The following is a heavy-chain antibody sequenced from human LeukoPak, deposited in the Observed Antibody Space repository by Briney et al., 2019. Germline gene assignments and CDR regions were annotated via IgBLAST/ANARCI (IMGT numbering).Heavy chain of an antibody. CDR2: IIPIFGTA. V-gene: IGHV1-69*01. CDR1: GGTFSSYA. J-gene: IGHJ4*02. Sequence: ASVKVSCKASGGTFSSYAISWVRQAPGQGLEWMGGIIPIFGTANYAQKFQGRVTITADESTSTAYMELSSLRSEDTAVYYCARGIAAAGTPSHYWGQGTLVTVSS. CDR3: ARGIAAAGTPSHY. D-gene: IGHD6-13*01.